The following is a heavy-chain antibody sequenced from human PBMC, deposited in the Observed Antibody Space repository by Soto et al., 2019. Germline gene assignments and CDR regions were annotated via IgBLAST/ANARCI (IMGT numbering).Heavy chain of an antibody. D-gene: IGHD5-18*01. V-gene: IGHV5-10-1*01. J-gene: IGHJ6*02. Sequence: GESLKISCKGSGYSFTSYWITWVRQMPGKGREWMGRIDPSDSHTNYSPSFQGHVTISVDKSISTAYLQWSSLKASETAMYYCARLSVQLWMDVWGQGTTVTVSS. CDR2: IDPSDSHT. CDR3: ARLSVQLWMDV. CDR1: GYSFTSYW.